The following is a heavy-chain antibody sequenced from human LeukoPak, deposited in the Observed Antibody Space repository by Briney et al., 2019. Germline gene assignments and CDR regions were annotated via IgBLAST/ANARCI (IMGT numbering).Heavy chain of an antibody. CDR3: AKDNGIVVVPAA. V-gene: IGHV3-74*01. J-gene: IGHJ5*02. D-gene: IGHD2-2*01. CDR1: GFTFSGYW. CDR2: INSDGSST. Sequence: GGSLRLSCAASGFTFSGYWMHWVRQAPGKGLVWVSRINSDGSSTSYADSVKGRFTISRDNAKKTPYLQMNSLRAEDTAVYYCAKDNGIVVVPAAWGQGTLVTVSS.